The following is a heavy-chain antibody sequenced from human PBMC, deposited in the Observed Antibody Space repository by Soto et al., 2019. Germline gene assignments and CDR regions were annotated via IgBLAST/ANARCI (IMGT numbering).Heavy chain of an antibody. D-gene: IGHD6-6*01. CDR2: ISHSGST. J-gene: IGHJ4*02. V-gene: IGHV4-4*02. CDR3: ASRIGTRPF. CDR1: GGSISSSEW. Sequence: QVQVQESGPGLVKPSGTLSLTCAVSGGSISSSEWWSWVRQPPGKGLEWIGEISHSGSTNYKSSLKSRVTISIDKSKNPFSLKLSSVTAADTAVYYCASRIGTRPFWGQGTLVTVSS.